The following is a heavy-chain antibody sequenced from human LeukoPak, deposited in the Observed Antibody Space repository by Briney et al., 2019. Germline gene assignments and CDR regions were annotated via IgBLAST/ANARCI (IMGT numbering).Heavy chain of an antibody. CDR3: ARGGPPGYYYDYYMDV. CDR2: IYYSGST. V-gene: IGHV4-61*01. J-gene: IGHJ6*03. Sequence: SETLSLTCTVSGGSISSDSYYWSWIRQTPGKGLEWIGYIYYSGSTNFNPSLKSRVTISVDTSKNQFSLKMSSVTAADTAVYFCARGGPPGYYYDYYMDVWGKGTTVTISS. CDR1: GGSISSDSYY.